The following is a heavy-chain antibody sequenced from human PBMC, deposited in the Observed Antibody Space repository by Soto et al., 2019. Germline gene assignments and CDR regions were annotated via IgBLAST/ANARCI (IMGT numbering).Heavy chain of an antibody. Sequence: HPGGSLRLSCAASGFTFSSYAMSWVRQGPGKGLEWVSTISGSGGSTFYADSVKGRFSFSRDNSKDTLYLQMNSLRAEDTAIYFCAKEMDSSSWTSYGVDVWGQGTTVTVSS. J-gene: IGHJ6*02. D-gene: IGHD6-13*01. CDR1: GFTFSSYA. CDR3: AKEMDSSSWTSYGVDV. V-gene: IGHV3-23*01. CDR2: ISGSGGST.